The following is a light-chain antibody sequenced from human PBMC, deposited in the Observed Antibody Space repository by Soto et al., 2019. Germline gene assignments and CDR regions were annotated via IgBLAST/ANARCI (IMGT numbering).Light chain of an antibody. J-gene: IGKJ4*01. CDR3: QYYSGSQT. CDR1: QSVNSLY. Sequence: IVLTQSPGTLSLSPGEGATLSCRASQSVNSLYFAWYQQKPGQAPRLLIYGASSRATGIPDRFSGSGSATDFTLTSSRLEPEDFAVYYCQYYSGSQTFGGGTKVEIK. CDR2: GAS. V-gene: IGKV3-20*01.